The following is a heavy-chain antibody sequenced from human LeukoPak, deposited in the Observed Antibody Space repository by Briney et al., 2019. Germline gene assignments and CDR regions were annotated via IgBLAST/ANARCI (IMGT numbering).Heavy chain of an antibody. D-gene: IGHD3-10*01. CDR2: IYPGDSDT. J-gene: IGHJ4*02. CDR1: GYSFTSYR. CDR3: ARRAVRGVVDFDY. V-gene: IGHV5-51*01. Sequence: GESLKISCKGSGYSFTSYRIGWVRQMPGKGLEWMGIIYPGDSDTRYSPSFQGQVTISADKSISTAHLQWSSLKASDTAMYYCARRAVRGVVDFDYWGQGTLVTVSS.